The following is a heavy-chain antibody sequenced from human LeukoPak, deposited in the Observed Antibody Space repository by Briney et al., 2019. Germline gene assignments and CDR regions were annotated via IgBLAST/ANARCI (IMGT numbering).Heavy chain of an antibody. J-gene: IGHJ5*02. Sequence: GGSLRLSCAASEFTFAIYWMSWVRQSPGKGLEWVANIKQDGSEKYYADSVKVRFTISRDNAKNSLYLQMNSLRAEDSAVYYCASQLERRQGWFDPWGQGTLVTVPS. CDR3: ASQLERRQGWFDP. CDR2: IKQDGSEK. D-gene: IGHD1-1*01. V-gene: IGHV3-7*01. CDR1: EFTFAIYW.